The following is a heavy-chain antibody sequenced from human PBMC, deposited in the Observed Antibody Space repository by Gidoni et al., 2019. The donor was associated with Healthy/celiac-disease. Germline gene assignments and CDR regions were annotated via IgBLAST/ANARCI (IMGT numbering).Heavy chain of an antibody. D-gene: IGHD3-16*01. V-gene: IGHV3-15*01. CDR1: GFTVSNAW. Sequence: EVQLVESGGGVVKHGGSLRLSCAASGFTVSNAWRSWVRQAPGKGLEWVGRIKSKTDGGTTDYAAPVKGRFTISRDDSKNTLYLQMNSLKTEDTAVYYCTTDDRAVDVYDYYYYYGMDVWGQGTTVTVSS. CDR3: TTDDRAVDVYDYYYYYGMDV. CDR2: IKSKTDGGTT. J-gene: IGHJ6*02.